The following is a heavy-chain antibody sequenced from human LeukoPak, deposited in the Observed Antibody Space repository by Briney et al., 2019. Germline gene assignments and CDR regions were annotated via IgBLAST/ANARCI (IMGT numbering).Heavy chain of an antibody. CDR1: GGSISSYY. CDR2: TYYSGST. CDR3: ASRIAVAGTTGGFDY. J-gene: IGHJ4*02. D-gene: IGHD6-19*01. V-gene: IGHV4-59*01. Sequence: PSETLTLTCTVPGGSISSYYWSWIRQPPGKGLEWIGYTYYSGSTNYHPSIKSRVTISVDTSKTQFSLKLSSVTAADTAVYYCASRIAVAGTTGGFDYWGQGTLVTVSS.